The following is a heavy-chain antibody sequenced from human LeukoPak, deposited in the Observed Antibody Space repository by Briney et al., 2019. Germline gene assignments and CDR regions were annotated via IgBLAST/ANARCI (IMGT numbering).Heavy chain of an antibody. CDR3: ARAGYGDFDY. CDR2: IYYSGST. D-gene: IGHD4-17*01. J-gene: IGHJ4*02. V-gene: IGHV4-59*01. Sequence: KTSETLSLTCTVSGGSISSYYWSWIRQPPGKGLEWIGYIYYSGSTNYNPSLKSRVTISVDTSKNQFSLELSSVTAADTAVYYCARAGYGDFDYWGQGTLVTVSS. CDR1: GGSISSYY.